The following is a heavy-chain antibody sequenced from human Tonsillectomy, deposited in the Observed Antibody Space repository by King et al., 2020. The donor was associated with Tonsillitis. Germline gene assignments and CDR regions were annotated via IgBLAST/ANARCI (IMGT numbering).Heavy chain of an antibody. CDR3: AKDFSSAGTTIFCTH. CDR1: GFTFSSYG. D-gene: IGHD1-1*01. Sequence: GQLVESGGGVVQPGRSLRLSCAASGFTFSSYGMHWVRQAPGKGLEWVAVISHDGNNKYYAESVKGRFTISRDNSKSTLYLQMNSLRSEDTAVYYCAKDFSSAGTTIFCTHWGQGTLVTVSS. CDR2: ISHDGNNK. J-gene: IGHJ4*02. V-gene: IGHV3-30*18.